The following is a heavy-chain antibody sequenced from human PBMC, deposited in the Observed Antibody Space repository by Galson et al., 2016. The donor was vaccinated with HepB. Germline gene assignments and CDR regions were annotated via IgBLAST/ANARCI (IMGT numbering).Heavy chain of an antibody. CDR1: GGSISSSNW. V-gene: IGHV4-4*02. J-gene: IGHJ4*02. CDR3: ARLNGRYYYYSSGYYYFDS. D-gene: IGHD3-22*01. Sequence: TLSLTCAVSGGSISSSNWWSCVRQPPGKGLEWIGEIHHSGSTNYNPSLKSRVTISVDKSKNQFSLKLSSVTAADTAVYYCARLNGRYYYYSSGYYYFDSWGQGTLVTVSS. CDR2: IHHSGST.